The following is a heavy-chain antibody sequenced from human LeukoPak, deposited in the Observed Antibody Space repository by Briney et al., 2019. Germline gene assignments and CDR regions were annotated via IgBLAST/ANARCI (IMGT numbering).Heavy chain of an antibody. Sequence: GGFLRLSCAASGFTFSNYYMSWVRQVPGKGLEWVANIKPDGSDKSYVDSVKGRFTISRDNAENSLYLQLSSLRVDDTAVYFCARDREVGATIHDYWGQGTLVTVSS. D-gene: IGHD1-26*01. J-gene: IGHJ4*02. V-gene: IGHV3-7*01. CDR3: ARDREVGATIHDY. CDR2: IKPDGSDK. CDR1: GFTFSNYY.